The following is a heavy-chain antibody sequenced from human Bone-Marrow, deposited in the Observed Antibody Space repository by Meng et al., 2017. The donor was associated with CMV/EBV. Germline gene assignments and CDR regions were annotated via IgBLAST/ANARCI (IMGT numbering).Heavy chain of an antibody. Sequence: GSLRLSCTVSGGSISGSNYYWGWIRQPPGKGLYNPSLKSRVTISVDTSKNQFSLKLSSVTAADTAVYYCAREYSHSRRITIFGVPNLRWFDPWGQGTLVTVSS. J-gene: IGHJ5*02. V-gene: IGHV4-39*07. CDR1: GGSISGSNYY. CDR3: AREYSHSRRITIFGVPNLRWFDP. D-gene: IGHD3-3*01.